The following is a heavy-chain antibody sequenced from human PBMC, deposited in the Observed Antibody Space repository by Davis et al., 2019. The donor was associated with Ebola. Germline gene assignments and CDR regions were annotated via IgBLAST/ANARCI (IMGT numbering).Heavy chain of an antibody. V-gene: IGHV3-23*01. CDR3: AKSSVAGTSGMDV. CDR1: GFTFSSFG. J-gene: IGHJ6*02. CDR2: MSASGGAT. D-gene: IGHD6-19*01. Sequence: PGGPLRLSCAASGFTFSSFGMSWVRQAPGKGLEWISAMSASGGATHYADSVKGRFAISRDNSKNTLYLQMNSLRAEDTAVYYCAKSSVAGTSGMDVWGQGTTVTVSS.